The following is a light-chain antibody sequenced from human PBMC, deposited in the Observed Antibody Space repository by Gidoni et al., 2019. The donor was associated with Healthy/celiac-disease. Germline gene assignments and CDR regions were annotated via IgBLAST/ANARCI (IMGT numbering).Light chain of an antibody. CDR2: GAS. CDR3: QQYGSSPWT. V-gene: IGKV3-20*01. J-gene: IGKJ1*01. Sequence: VLTQSQATLALSPGERATFSCRASPSVSSNYLAWYQQKPGQAPRLLIYGASSRATGVPDRFSGSGSGTDFTLTISRLEPEDFAVYYCQQYGSSPWTFGQGTKVEIK. CDR1: PSVSSNY.